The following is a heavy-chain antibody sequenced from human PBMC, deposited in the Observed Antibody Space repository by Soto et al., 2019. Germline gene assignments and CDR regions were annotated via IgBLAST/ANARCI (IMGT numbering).Heavy chain of an antibody. CDR2: IYYSGST. J-gene: IGHJ4*02. CDR1: Y. V-gene: IGHV4-31*02. Sequence: YRSSIQKNPGKGLEWIGYIYYSGSTSYNPSLKSRVTISVDTSKNHFSLKLSSVTAEDTAVYYCAKGPLRYSSSSDHFDYWGQGTLVTVSS. CDR3: AKGPLRYSSSSDHFDY. D-gene: IGHD6-6*01.